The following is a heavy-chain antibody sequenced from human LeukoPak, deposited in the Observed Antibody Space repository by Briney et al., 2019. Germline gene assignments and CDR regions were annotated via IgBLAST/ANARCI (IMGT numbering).Heavy chain of an antibody. V-gene: IGHV4-31*03. Sequence: SETLSLTCTVSGGSISSGGYYWSWIRQHPGKGLEWIGYIYYSGSTYYNPSLKSRVTISVDTSKNQFSLKLSSVTAADTAVYYCARDLGDDYYYDSSGYAFDIWGQGTMVTVSS. D-gene: IGHD3-22*01. CDR3: ARDLGDDYYYDSSGYAFDI. CDR1: GGSISSGGYY. CDR2: IYYSGST. J-gene: IGHJ3*02.